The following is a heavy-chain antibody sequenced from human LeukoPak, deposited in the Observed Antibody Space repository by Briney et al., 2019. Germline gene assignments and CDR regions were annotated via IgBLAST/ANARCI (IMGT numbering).Heavy chain of an antibody. CDR2: INSDGSIT. CDR3: ASSTQISKYADH. CDR1: GFTFSSYG. J-gene: IGHJ4*02. Sequence: GGSLRLSCAASGFTFSSYGMHWVRQAPGKGLVWVSRINSDGSITTYADSVRGRFTISRDNAKSTLYLQMNSLRAEDTAVYYCASSTQISKYADHWGQGALVTVSS. D-gene: IGHD2-2*01. V-gene: IGHV3-74*01.